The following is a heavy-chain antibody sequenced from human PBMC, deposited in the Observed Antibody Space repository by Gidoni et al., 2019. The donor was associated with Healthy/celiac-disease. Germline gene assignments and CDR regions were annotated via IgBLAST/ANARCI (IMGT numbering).Heavy chain of an antibody. V-gene: IGHV4-34*01. CDR1: GGSFSGYY. J-gene: IGHJ4*02. D-gene: IGHD3-10*01. Sequence: QVQLQQWGAGLLKPSETLSLTCAVYGGSFSGYYWSWIRQPPGKGLEWIGEINHSGSTNYNPSLKMRVTISVGTSKNQFSLKLSSVTAADTAVYYCARGVDYGSGRWYFDYWGQGTLVTVSS. CDR2: INHSGST. CDR3: ARGVDYGSGRWYFDY.